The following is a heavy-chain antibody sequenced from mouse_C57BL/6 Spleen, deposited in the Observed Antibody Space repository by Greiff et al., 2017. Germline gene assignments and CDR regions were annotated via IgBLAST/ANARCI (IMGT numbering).Heavy chain of an antibody. V-gene: IGHV1-82*01. CDR3: ARRLSYAMDY. CDR1: GYAFSSSW. J-gene: IGHJ4*01. Sequence: QVQLQQSGPELVKPGASVKISCKASGYAFSSSWMNWVKQRPGKGLEWIGRIYPGDGDTNNNGKFKGKATLTADKSSSPAYMHLSSLTSEDSAVYFCARRLSYAMDYWGQGTSVTVSS. CDR2: IYPGDGDT. D-gene: IGHD1-2*01.